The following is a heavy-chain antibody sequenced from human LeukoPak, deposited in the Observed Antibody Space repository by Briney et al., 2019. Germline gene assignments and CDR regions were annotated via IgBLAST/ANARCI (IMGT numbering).Heavy chain of an antibody. CDR1: GYSISSGYH. CDR2: IYHSGST. V-gene: IGHV4-38-2*02. D-gene: IGHD3-22*01. Sequence: SETLSLTCTVSGYSISSGYHWGWIRQPPGKGLEWIGSIYHSGSTYYNPSLKSRVTISVDTSKNQFSLKLSSVTAADTAVYYCARGVYYYDSSGYPWYFDLWGRGTLVTVSS. J-gene: IGHJ2*01. CDR3: ARGVYYYDSSGYPWYFDL.